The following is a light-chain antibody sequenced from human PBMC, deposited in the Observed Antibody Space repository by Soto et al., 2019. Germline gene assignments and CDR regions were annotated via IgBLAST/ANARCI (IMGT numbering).Light chain of an antibody. Sequence: QSALTQPPSASGSPGQSVTISCTGTSSDVGGYNYVSWYQQHPGKAPKLIIYEVSKRPSGVPDRFSGSKSGNTASLTVSGLQAEDEADYYCSSYAGSNNFGVFGTGTKLTV. J-gene: IGLJ1*01. CDR2: EVS. CDR3: SSYAGSNNFGV. V-gene: IGLV2-8*01. CDR1: SSDVGGYNY.